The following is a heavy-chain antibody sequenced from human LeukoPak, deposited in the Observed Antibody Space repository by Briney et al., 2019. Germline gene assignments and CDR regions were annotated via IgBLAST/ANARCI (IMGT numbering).Heavy chain of an antibody. CDR3: ARAPDTAMVPPYYYYYMDV. V-gene: IGHV4-38-2*02. D-gene: IGHD5-18*01. CDR2: IYHSGST. CDR1: GYSISSGYY. J-gene: IGHJ6*03. Sequence: SETLSLTCTVSGYSISSGYYWGRIRQPPGKGLEWIGSIYHSGSTYYNPSLKSRVTISVDTSKNQFSLKLSSVTAADTAVYYCARAPDTAMVPPYYYYYMDVWGKGTTVAVSS.